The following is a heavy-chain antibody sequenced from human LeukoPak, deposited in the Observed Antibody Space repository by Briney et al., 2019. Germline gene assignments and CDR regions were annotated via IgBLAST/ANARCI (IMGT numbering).Heavy chain of an antibody. CDR2: ISYDGSNK. CDR3: AREGLAYCGGDCYWGLYYYYYGMDV. J-gene: IGHJ6*02. D-gene: IGHD2-21*02. V-gene: IGHV3-30-3*01. Sequence: PGRSLSLSCAASGFTFSSYAMHWVRQAPGKGLEWVAVISYDGSNKYYADSVKGRFTISRDNSKNTLYLQMNSLRAEDTAVYYCAREGLAYCGGDCYWGLYYYYYGMDVWGQGTTVTVSS. CDR1: GFTFSSYA.